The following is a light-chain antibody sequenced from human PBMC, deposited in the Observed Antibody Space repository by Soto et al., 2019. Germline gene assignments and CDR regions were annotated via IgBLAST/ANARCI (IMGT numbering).Light chain of an antibody. V-gene: IGKV1-39*01. CDR3: QQSYSTPYT. Sequence: DIQMTQSPSSLSASVGDRVTITCRASQSMSNYLNWYQHKPGKAPKVLIYAASTLQSGVPSRFSGRGSGTDFTLTISSLQPEDFATYHCQQSYSTPYTFGQGTKLDIK. J-gene: IGKJ2*01. CDR1: QSMSNY. CDR2: AAS.